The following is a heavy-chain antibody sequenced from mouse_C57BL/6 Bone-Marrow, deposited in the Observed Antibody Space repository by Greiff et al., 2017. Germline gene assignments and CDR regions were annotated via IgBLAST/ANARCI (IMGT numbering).Heavy chain of an antibody. J-gene: IGHJ2*01. V-gene: IGHV1-55*01. CDR2: IYPGSGST. CDR3: ARGGITTVVEVDY. Sequence: QVQLKQPGAELVKPGASVKMSCKASGYTFTSYWITWVKQRPGQGLEWIGDIYPGSGSTNYNEKFKSKATLTVDTSSSTAYMQLSSLTSEDSAVXYCARGGITTVVEVDYCGQGTTLTVSS. CDR1: GYTFTSYW. D-gene: IGHD1-1*01.